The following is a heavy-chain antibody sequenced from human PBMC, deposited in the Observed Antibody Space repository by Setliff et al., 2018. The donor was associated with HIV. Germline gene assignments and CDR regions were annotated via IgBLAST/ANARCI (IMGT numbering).Heavy chain of an antibody. Sequence: SETLSLTCTVSGGSISSYCWNWIRQPPGGGLEWIGFIFTSGSTKYNPSLQSRVTMSIDTSKNQFSLRLTSVTAADTAVYYCARRIDNSGSFPDKNWFDTWGRGSLVTVSS. CDR2: IFTSGST. CDR3: ARRIDNSGSFPDKNWFDT. V-gene: IGHV4-4*09. J-gene: IGHJ5*02. D-gene: IGHD3-10*01. CDR1: GGSISSYC.